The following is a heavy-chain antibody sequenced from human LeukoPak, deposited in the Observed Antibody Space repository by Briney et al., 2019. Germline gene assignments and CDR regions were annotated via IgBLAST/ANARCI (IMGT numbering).Heavy chain of an antibody. V-gene: IGHV3-21*01. D-gene: IGHD3-16*01. J-gene: IGHJ4*02. CDR2: ISPSSSYI. CDR1: GFTFSSYS. Sequence: PGGSLRLSCAASGFTFSSYSINWVRQAPGKGLEWVSSISPSSSYIYYADSVKGRFTISRDNAKNSLYLQMNSLRAEDTAVFYCARGLGYRNEYYSLGYWGQGILVTVSS. CDR3: ARGLGYRNEYYSLGY.